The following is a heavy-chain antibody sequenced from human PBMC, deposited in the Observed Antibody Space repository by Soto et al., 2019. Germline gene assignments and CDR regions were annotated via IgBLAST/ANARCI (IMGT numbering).Heavy chain of an antibody. CDR2: IYPGDSDT. V-gene: IGHV5-51*01. J-gene: IGHJ6*02. D-gene: IGHD3-10*01. CDR1: GYSFTSYW. CDR3: ARLSTSLPLYGSGSYYRKYYYYYYGMDV. Sequence: PGESLKISCKGSGYSFTSYWIGWVRQMRGKGLEWMGIIYPGDSDTRYSPSFQGQVTISADKSISTAYLQWSSLKASDTAMYYCARLSTSLPLYGSGSYYRKYYYYYYGMDVWGQGTTVTVSS.